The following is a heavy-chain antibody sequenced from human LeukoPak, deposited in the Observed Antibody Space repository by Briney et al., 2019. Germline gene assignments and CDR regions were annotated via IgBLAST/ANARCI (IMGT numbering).Heavy chain of an antibody. D-gene: IGHD2-15*01. Sequence: GGSLRLSCAASGFTFSSYGMHWVRQAPGKGLEWVAFIRYDGSNKYYADSVKGRFTISRDNSKNTLYLQMNSLRAEDTAVYYCAKVKDRGERLTYDAFDIWGQGTMVTVSS. J-gene: IGHJ3*02. CDR1: GFTFSSYG. CDR2: IRYDGSNK. V-gene: IGHV3-30*02. CDR3: AKVKDRGERLTYDAFDI.